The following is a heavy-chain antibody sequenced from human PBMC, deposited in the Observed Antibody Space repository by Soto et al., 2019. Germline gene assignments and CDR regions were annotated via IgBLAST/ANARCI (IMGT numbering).Heavy chain of an antibody. D-gene: IGHD6-13*01. CDR1: GFTFSDHY. J-gene: IGHJ4*02. CDR2: TRNKANSYTT. CDR3: ARGKTPSIAAADYYAI. Sequence: GGSLRLSCAASGFTFSDHYMDWVRQAPGKGLEWVGRTRNKANSYTTEYAASGKGRFTIARDDSKNTLYLQMNSMKTEDTAVYYCARGKTPSIAAADYYAIWGQGTLVTVSS. V-gene: IGHV3-72*01.